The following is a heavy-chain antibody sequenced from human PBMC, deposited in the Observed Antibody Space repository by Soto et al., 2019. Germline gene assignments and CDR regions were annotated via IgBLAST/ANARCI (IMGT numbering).Heavy chain of an antibody. CDR2: MNPNSGNT. J-gene: IGHJ4*02. V-gene: IGHV1-8*01. CDR3: ARGPLYYDILTGYWYYFDY. D-gene: IGHD3-9*01. CDR1: GYTFTSYD. Sequence: QVQRVQSGAEVKKPGASVKVSCKASGYTFTSYDINWVRQATGQGLEGMGWMNPNSGNTGYAQKFQGRVTMTRNTSISTAYMELSSLRSEDTAVYYCARGPLYYDILTGYWYYFDYWGQGTLVTVSS.